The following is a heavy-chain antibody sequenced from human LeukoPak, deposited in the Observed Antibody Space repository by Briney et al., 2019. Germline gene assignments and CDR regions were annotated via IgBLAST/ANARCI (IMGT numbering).Heavy chain of an antibody. CDR2: ISGSGGST. J-gene: IGHJ6*03. CDR1: GFTFSSYG. Sequence: GGSLRLSCAASGFTFSSYGMGWVRQAPGKGLEWVSAISGSGGSTYYADSVKGRFTISRDNSKNTLYLQMNSLRAEDTAVYYCAKEEYSGYEKSGYYYYYMDVWGKGTTVTISS. CDR3: AKEEYSGYEKSGYYYYYMDV. D-gene: IGHD5-12*01. V-gene: IGHV3-23*01.